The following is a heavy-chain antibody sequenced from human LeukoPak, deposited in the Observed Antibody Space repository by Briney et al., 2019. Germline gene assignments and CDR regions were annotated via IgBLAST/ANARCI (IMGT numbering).Heavy chain of an antibody. J-gene: IGHJ3*02. CDR2: ITSSGGST. V-gene: IGHV3-23*01. D-gene: IGHD2-8*02. Sequence: GGCLRLGCAATGFNFSSYAMSWVRQAPGKGLEWVSTITSSGGSTYYADSVKGRFTVSRDNSKNTLFLQTNSLRAEDTAVYYCAKGSLTIWYAFDIWGQGTMVTVSS. CDR3: AKGSLTIWYAFDI. CDR1: GFNFSSYA.